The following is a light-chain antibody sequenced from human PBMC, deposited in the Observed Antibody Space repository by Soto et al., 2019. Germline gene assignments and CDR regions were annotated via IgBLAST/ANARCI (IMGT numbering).Light chain of an antibody. CDR1: SSDVGGYNL. J-gene: IGLJ3*02. V-gene: IGLV2-23*02. CDR3: CSHAGTASLWV. Sequence: QSALTQPASVSGSPGQSITISCTGTSSDVGGYNLVSWYQQYPGKAPKLIIYEVNKRPSGVSYRFSGSKSGNTASLTISGLQGEDEANYYCCSHAGTASLWVFGGGTKLTVL. CDR2: EVN.